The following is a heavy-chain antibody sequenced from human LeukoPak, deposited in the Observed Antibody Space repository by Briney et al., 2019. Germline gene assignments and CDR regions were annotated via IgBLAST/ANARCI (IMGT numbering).Heavy chain of an antibody. CDR1: GFTFSSYS. D-gene: IGHD6-6*01. CDR2: ISSSSSTI. J-gene: IGHJ4*02. Sequence: GGSLRLSCAASGFTFSSYSMNWVRQAPGKGLEWVSYISSSSSTIYYADSVKGRFTISRDNAKNSLYLQMNSLRAEDTAVYYCARDSIAAPGFFSSRSDLNDYWGQGTLVTVSS. V-gene: IGHV3-48*01. CDR3: ARDSIAAPGFFSSRSDLNDY.